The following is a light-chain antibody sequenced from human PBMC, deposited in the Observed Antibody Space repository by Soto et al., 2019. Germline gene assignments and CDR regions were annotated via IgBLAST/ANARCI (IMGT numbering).Light chain of an antibody. J-gene: IGLJ1*01. CDR1: SSNIGAGFD. V-gene: IGLV1-40*01. Sequence: QSVLTQPPSVSGAPGQRVTISCSGSSSNIGAGFDVHWYRQLPGTAPKLLIYDNSNRPSGVPDRFSGSKSGTSASLAITGLQAEDEAEYYCQSYDSRLSAYVFGSGTKLTV. CDR3: QSYDSRLSAYV. CDR2: DNS.